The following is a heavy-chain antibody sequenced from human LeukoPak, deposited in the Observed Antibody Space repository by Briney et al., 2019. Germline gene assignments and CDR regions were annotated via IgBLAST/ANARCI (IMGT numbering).Heavy chain of an antibody. CDR3: AKRAVAGIIDAFDI. CDR1: GFTFSSFS. V-gene: IGHV3-21*01. CDR2: ISKSGSAI. Sequence: GGSLRLSCAASGFTFSSFSMNWVRQAPGKGLEWVSSISKSGSAIYYADSVKGRFTISRDNAKNSLYLQMNSLRAEDTAVYYCAKRAVAGIIDAFDIWGQGTMVTVSS. J-gene: IGHJ3*02. D-gene: IGHD6-19*01.